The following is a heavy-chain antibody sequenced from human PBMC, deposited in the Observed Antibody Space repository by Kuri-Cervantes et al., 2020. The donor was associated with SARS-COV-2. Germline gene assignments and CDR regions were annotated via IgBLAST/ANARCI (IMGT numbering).Heavy chain of an antibody. V-gene: IGHV3-73*01. D-gene: IGHD6-25*01. CDR3: TSPGYSSDPYYFDY. CDR2: IRSKANSYAT. CDR1: GFTLSGSA. Sequence: GESLKISCAASGFTLSGSAMHWVRQASGKGLEWVGRIRSKANSYATAYAASVKGRFTISRDDSKNTAYLQMNSLKTEDTAVYYCTSPGYSSDPYYFDYWGQGTLVTGSS. J-gene: IGHJ4*02.